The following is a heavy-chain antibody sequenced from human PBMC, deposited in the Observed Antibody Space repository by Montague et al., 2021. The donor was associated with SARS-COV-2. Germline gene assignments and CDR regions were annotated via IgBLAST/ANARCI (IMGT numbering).Heavy chain of an antibody. CDR1: GGSISSYY. V-gene: IGHV4-59*12. Sequence: PTCTVSGGSISSYYWSWIRQPPGKGLEWIGYIYYSGITNYNPSLKXXGSITVDTSKNQFSLKLSSVTAADTAVYYCAREVRYYYDSSGPEAFDIWGQGTMVTVSS. J-gene: IGHJ3*02. D-gene: IGHD3-22*01. CDR2: IYYSGIT. CDR3: AREVRYYYDSSGPEAFDI.